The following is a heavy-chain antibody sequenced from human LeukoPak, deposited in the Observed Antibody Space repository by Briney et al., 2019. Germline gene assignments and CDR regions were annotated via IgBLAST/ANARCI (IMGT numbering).Heavy chain of an antibody. V-gene: IGHV4-4*07. Sequence: SETLSLTCTVAGGSISSYYWSWIRQPAGKGLGWSGRIYTSGSTNYNPSLKSRVTMSVDTSKNQFSLKLSSVTAADTAVYYCARGPGWIQLRSAWFDPWGQGTLVTVSS. CDR2: IYTSGST. D-gene: IGHD5-18*01. CDR3: ARGPGWIQLRSAWFDP. CDR1: GGSISSYY. J-gene: IGHJ5*02.